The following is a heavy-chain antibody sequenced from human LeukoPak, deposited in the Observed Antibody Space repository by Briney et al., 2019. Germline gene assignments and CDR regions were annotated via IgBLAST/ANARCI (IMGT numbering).Heavy chain of an antibody. Sequence: ASVKASCKASGYTFTSNYIHWVRQAPGQGLEWMGMIYPRDGSTSYAQKFQGRVTVTRDTSTSTVHMELSGLRSEDTAVYYCARDQEGFDYWGQGTLVTVSS. J-gene: IGHJ4*02. CDR2: IYPRDGST. CDR3: ARDQEGFDY. V-gene: IGHV1-46*01. CDR1: GYTFTSNY.